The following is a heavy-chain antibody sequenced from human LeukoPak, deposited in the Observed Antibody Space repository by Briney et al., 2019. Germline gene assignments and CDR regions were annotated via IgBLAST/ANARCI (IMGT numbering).Heavy chain of an antibody. CDR2: IKQDGSEK. D-gene: IGHD1-14*01. CDR1: GFIFSNYW. CDR3: ARAKVSDY. J-gene: IGHJ4*02. V-gene: IGHV3-7*01. Sequence: GGSLRLSCXASGFIFSNYWXSWVRQAPGKGLEWVANIKQDGSEKFYVDSVKGRFTISRDNAKNSLYLQMNSLRAEDTAVYYCARAKVSDYWGQGTLVTVSS.